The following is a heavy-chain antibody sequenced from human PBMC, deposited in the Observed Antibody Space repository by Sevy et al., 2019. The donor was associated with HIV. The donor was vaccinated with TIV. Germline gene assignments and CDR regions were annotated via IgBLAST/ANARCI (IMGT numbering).Heavy chain of an antibody. V-gene: IGHV3-7*03. CDR1: GFTFRSYW. CDR2: IKLDGSEK. D-gene: IGHD2-2*01. J-gene: IGHJ6*02. Sequence: GGYLRLSCVASGFTFRSYWMSWVRQAPGKGLEWVVNIKLDGSEKYYVDSVKGRFTISRDNAKNSLYLQMNSLRAEDTAVYYCARDCSSTSCLWGMDVWGQGTTVTVSS. CDR3: ARDCSSTSCLWGMDV.